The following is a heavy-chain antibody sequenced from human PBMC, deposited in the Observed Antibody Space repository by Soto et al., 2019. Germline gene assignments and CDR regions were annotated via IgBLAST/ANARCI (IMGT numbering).Heavy chain of an antibody. J-gene: IGHJ4*02. V-gene: IGHV4-4*07. Sequence: PSETRSLTCTVSGGSINGNCLTGIRQPAGKGLEWIGRISSTGATNYNPSLKSRVAMSMDTSKTQFSLNLISVTAADTAVYFCARELWVAGLLFYFDFWGQGSLVTVSS. CDR1: GGSINGNC. CDR2: ISSTGAT. CDR3: ARELWVAGLLFYFDF. D-gene: IGHD6-19*01.